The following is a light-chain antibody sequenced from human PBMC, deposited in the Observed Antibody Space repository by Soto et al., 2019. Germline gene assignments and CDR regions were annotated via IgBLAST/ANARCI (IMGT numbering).Light chain of an antibody. J-gene: IGLJ3*02. CDR3: SSYTSTSPVL. V-gene: IGLV2-14*01. Sequence: QSALTQPASVSGSPGQSITISCTGTSSDVGGYNYVSWYQQHPGKVPKLMIYEVSNRPSGVSNRFSGSKSGNTASLTISGLQAEDEADYDCSSYTSTSPVLFGGGTKLTVL. CDR2: EVS. CDR1: SSDVGGYNY.